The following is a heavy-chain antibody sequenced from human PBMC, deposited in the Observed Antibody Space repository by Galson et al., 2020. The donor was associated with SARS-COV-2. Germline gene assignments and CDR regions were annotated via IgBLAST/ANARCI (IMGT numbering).Heavy chain of an antibody. CDR3: ASWYSSSWYTIDQ. V-gene: IGHV3-66*01. J-gene: IGHJ4*01. CDR2: IYTGGQT. D-gene: IGHD6-13*01. CDR1: GFRVSSNY. Sequence: GGSLRLSCAASGFRVSSNYMSWVRQAPGKGLEWVSIIYTGGQTYYGDSVKGRFTISRDTSKNTLYLQMNNLTAEDTAVYHCASWYSSSWYTIDQWGQGTQLTVSS.